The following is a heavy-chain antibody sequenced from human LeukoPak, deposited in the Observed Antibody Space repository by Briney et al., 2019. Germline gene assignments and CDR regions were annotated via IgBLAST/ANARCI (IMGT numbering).Heavy chain of an antibody. D-gene: IGHD2-2*01. CDR2: INPNSGGT. V-gene: IGHV1-2*02. CDR1: GYTFTGYY. J-gene: IGHJ4*02. Sequence: ASVKVSCKASGYTFTGYYMHWVRQAPGQGLEWMGWINPNSGGTNYAQKFQGRVTMTRDTSISTAYMELSRLRSDDTAVYYCARGIVVVPAATDYWGQGTLVTVSS. CDR3: ARGIVVVPAATDY.